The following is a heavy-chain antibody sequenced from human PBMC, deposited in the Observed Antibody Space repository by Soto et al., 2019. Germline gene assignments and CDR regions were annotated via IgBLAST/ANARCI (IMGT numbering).Heavy chain of an antibody. CDR1: GYTFTSHY. Sequence: ASVKVSCKASGYTFTSHYMHWVRQAPGQGLEWMGIINPSGGSTSYAQKFQGRVTMTRDTSTSTVYMELSSLRSEDTAVYYCARESSSPYVDYWGQGTLVTVSS. CDR3: ARESSSPYVDY. V-gene: IGHV1-46*03. J-gene: IGHJ4*02. D-gene: IGHD6-13*01. CDR2: INPSGGST.